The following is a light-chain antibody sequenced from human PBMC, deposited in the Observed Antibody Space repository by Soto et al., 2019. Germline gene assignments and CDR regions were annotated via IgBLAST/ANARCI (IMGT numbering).Light chain of an antibody. CDR2: DTS. Sequence: EIVLTQSPATLSLSPGERATLSCRASQSLSSYLAWYQHKPGQAPRLLIYDTSNRATGIPARFSGSGSGTDFTLTISSLEPEDFAVYYCQQRSNWPPITFGQGTRLEIK. J-gene: IGKJ5*01. V-gene: IGKV3-11*01. CDR3: QQRSNWPPIT. CDR1: QSLSSY.